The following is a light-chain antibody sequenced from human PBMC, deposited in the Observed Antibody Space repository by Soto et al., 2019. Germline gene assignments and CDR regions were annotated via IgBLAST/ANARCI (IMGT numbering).Light chain of an antibody. Sequence: QSVLTQPPSASGTPGQRVTISCSGRSSNIGRNSVNWYQHLPGTAPKLLIRSSDQRPSGVPDRFAGSKSGTSASLAISGLQSEDEAQYYCAAWDDSLNGVLFGGGTKLTVL. V-gene: IGLV1-44*01. CDR1: SSNIGRNS. CDR3: AAWDDSLNGVL. CDR2: SSD. J-gene: IGLJ2*01.